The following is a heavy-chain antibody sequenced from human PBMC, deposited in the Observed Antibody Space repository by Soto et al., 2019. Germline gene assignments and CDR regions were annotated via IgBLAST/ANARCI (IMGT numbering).Heavy chain of an antibody. CDR3: TRDIGGKGAY. Sequence: GSLRLSCAASGFTVSSNYMSWVRQAPGKGLEWVSVIYSGGSTYYADSVKGRFTISRDNARNTLYLEMNSLRAEDTALYYCTRDIGGKGAYWGPGTLVTVSS. J-gene: IGHJ4*02. CDR2: IYSGGST. V-gene: IGHV3-53*01. CDR1: GFTVSSNY. D-gene: IGHD3-10*01.